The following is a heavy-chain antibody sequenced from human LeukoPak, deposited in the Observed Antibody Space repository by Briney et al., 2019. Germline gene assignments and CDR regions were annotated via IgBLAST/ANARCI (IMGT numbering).Heavy chain of an antibody. CDR3: AKDPIRYSGSYRNWFDP. V-gene: IGHV6-1*01. CDR1: GDSVSSNSAA. D-gene: IGHD1-26*01. CDR2: TYYRSKWYN. J-gene: IGHJ5*02. Sequence: SQTLSLTCAISGDSVSSNSAAWNWIRQSPSRGLEWLGRTYYRSKWYNDYAVSVKSRITINPDTSKNQFSLQLNSVTPEDTAVYYCAKDPIRYSGSYRNWFDPWGQGTLVTVSS.